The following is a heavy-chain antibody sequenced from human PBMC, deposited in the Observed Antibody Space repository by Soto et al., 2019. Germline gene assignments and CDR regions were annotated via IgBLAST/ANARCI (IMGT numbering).Heavy chain of an antibody. CDR2: IYSGGST. CDR1: GFTVSSNY. CDR3: ARVGGNYDYIWGSYRYEIRGAFDI. J-gene: IGHJ3*02. V-gene: IGHV3-66*01. Sequence: GGSLRLSCAASGFTVSSNYMSWVRQAPGKGLEWVSVIYSGGSTYYADSVKGRFTISRDNSKNTLYLQMNSLRAEDTAVYYCARVGGNYDYIWGSYRYEIRGAFDIWGQGTMVTVSS. D-gene: IGHD3-16*02.